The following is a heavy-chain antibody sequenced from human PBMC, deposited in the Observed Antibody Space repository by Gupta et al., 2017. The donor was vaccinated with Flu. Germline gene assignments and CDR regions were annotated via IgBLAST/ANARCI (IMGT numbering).Heavy chain of an antibody. CDR3: AAGGITAKGFDP. V-gene: IGHV3-23*01. CDR2: ISGISDYI. CDR1: GFTFSTYG. J-gene: IGHJ5*02. Sequence: EVQLLESGGGLVQPGGSLRLSCAASGFTFSTYGMHWVRQAPGKGLEWVSGISGISDYIDYADSVKGRFTISRDNSKNTLYLEMNSLRAEDTAVYYCAAGGITAKGFDPWGQGTLVTVSS. D-gene: IGHD1-20*01.